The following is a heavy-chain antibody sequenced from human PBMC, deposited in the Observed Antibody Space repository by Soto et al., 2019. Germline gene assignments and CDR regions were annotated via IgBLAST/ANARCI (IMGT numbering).Heavy chain of an antibody. Sequence: ASLEVSCQVSVYTLTGLSMHCVRQAPGKGLEWMGGFDPEDGETIYAQKFQGRVTMTEDTSTDTAYMELSSLRSEDTAVYYCATERSSSLSYFDYWGQGTLVNVSS. J-gene: IGHJ4*02. V-gene: IGHV1-24*01. D-gene: IGHD6-13*01. CDR3: ATERSSSLSYFDY. CDR1: VYTLTGLS. CDR2: FDPEDGET.